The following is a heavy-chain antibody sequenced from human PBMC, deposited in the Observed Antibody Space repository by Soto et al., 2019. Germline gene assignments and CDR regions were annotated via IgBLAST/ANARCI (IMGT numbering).Heavy chain of an antibody. CDR3: ARGCSSTSCYEGLRYNWFHP. V-gene: IGHV1-69*02. J-gene: IGHJ5*02. Sequence: SVKVSCKASGGTFSSYTISWVRQAPGQGLEWMGRIIPILGIANYAQKFQGRVTITADKSTSTAYMELSSLRSEDTAVYYCARGCSSTSCYEGLRYNWFHPWGQGTLVTVSS. CDR1: GGTFSSYT. CDR2: IIPILGIA. D-gene: IGHD2-2*01.